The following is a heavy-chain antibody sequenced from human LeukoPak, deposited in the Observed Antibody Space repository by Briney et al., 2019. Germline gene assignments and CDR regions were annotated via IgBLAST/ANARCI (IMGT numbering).Heavy chain of an antibody. CDR3: AKGVYYYDSSAYYYTYYFDY. Sequence: GGSLRLSCAASGFPFSSYAMSWVRQAPGKGLEWVSAISGSGGTTYFADSVKGRFTISRDNSKNTLYLQMNTLKAEDTAVYYCAKGVYYYDSSAYYYTYYFDYWGQGTLVTVSS. J-gene: IGHJ4*02. CDR1: GFPFSSYA. D-gene: IGHD3-22*01. CDR2: ISGSGGTT. V-gene: IGHV3-23*01.